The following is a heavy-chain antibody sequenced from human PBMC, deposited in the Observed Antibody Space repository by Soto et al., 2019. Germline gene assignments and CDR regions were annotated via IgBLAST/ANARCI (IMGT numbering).Heavy chain of an antibody. CDR2: ISYDGTKK. CDR1: GFAFRSYG. CDR3: ANGLGELLFFDY. J-gene: IGHJ4*02. Sequence: QVQLVESGGGVVQPGRSLRLSCAASGFAFRSYGMHWVRQAPGKRLEWVAVISYDGTKKYYADSVKGRATISRDNLTNTLYLEMTSLRPDDTAVYYCANGLGELLFFDYWGQGTQVSVSS. V-gene: IGHV3-30*18. D-gene: IGHD3-16*02.